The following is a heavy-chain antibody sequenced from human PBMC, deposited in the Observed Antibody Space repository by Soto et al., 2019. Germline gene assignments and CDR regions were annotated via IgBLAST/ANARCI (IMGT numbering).Heavy chain of an antibody. Sequence: GGSLRLSCAASGFTFSSYGMHWVRQAPGKGLEWVAVIWYDVSNKYYADSVKGRFTISRDNSKNTLYLQMNSLRAEDTAVYYCAAVGDTHYHYYGMDVWGQGTRVTVSS. D-gene: IGHD1-26*01. V-gene: IGHV3-33*01. CDR3: AAVGDTHYHYYGMDV. CDR1: GFTFSSYG. J-gene: IGHJ6*02. CDR2: IWYDVSNK.